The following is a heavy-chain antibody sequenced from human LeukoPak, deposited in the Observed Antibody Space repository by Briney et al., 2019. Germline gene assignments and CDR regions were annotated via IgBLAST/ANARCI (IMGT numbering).Heavy chain of an antibody. V-gene: IGHV1-8*01. CDR1: GYTFTSYD. CDR3: AREYYYDSSXYYXPPSYHYYYMDV. Sequence: ASVKVSCKASGYTFTSYDINWVRQATGQGLEWMGWMNPNSGNTGYAQKFQGRVTMTRNTSISTAYMELSSLRSEDTAVYYCAREYYYDSSXYYXPPSYHYYYMDVWGKGTTVTVSS. D-gene: IGHD3-22*01. J-gene: IGHJ6*03. CDR2: MNPNSGNT.